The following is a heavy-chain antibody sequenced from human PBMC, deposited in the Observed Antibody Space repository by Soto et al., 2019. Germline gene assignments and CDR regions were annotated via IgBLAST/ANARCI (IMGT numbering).Heavy chain of an antibody. Sequence: ASVKVSCKASGGTFSSYAISWVRQAPGQGLEWMGGIIPIFGTANYAQKFQGRVTITADESTSTAYMELSSLRSEDTAVYYCARDFAIPDTAIGYYGMDVWGQGTTVTVSS. V-gene: IGHV1-69*13. D-gene: IGHD5-18*01. CDR3: ARDFAIPDTAIGYYGMDV. CDR1: GGTFSSYA. CDR2: IIPIFGTA. J-gene: IGHJ6*02.